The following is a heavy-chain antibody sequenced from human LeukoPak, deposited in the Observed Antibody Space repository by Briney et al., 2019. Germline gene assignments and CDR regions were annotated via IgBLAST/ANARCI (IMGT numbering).Heavy chain of an antibody. D-gene: IGHD4-23*01. V-gene: IGHV3-30*18. CDR3: AKEAGGNPGNDY. CDR2: ISYDGSNK. J-gene: IGHJ4*02. Sequence: PGGSLRLSCAASGFTFSSCGMHWVRQAPGKGLEWVAVISYDGSNKYYADSVKGRFTISRDNSKNTLYLQMNSLRAEDTAVYYCAKEAGGNPGNDYWGQGTLVTVSS. CDR1: GFTFSSCG.